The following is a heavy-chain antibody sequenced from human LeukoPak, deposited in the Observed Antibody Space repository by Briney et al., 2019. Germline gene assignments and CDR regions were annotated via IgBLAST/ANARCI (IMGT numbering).Heavy chain of an antibody. CDR1: GGSFSGYY. V-gene: IGHV4-34*01. CDR3: ARHAPPHRSSGCVDY. D-gene: IGHD6-19*01. Sequence: SETLSLTCAVYGGSFSGYYWSWIRQPPGKGLEWIGEINHSGSTNYNPSLKSRVTISVDTSKNQFSLKLSSVTAADTAVYYCARHAPPHRSSGCVDYWGQGTLVTVSS. J-gene: IGHJ4*02. CDR2: INHSGST.